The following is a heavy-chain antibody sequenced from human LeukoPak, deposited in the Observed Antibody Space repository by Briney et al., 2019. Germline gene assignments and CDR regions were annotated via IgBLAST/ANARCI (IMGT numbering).Heavy chain of an antibody. CDR2: INPSGGST. CDR3: ARGAVNRYNWNDDNFYYYYMDV. Sequence: SVKVSCKASGYTFTSYYMHWVRQAPGQGLEWMGIINPSGGSTSYAQKFQGRVTMTRDTSTSTVYMELSSLRSEDTAVYYCARGAVNRYNWNDDNFYYYYMDVWGKGTTVTISS. J-gene: IGHJ6*03. CDR1: GYTFTSYY. V-gene: IGHV1-46*01. D-gene: IGHD1-1*01.